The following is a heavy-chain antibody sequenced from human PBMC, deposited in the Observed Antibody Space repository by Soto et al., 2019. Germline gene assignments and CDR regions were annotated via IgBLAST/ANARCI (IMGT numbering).Heavy chain of an antibody. Sequence: EVQLLESGGGLVQPGGSLRLSCAASGFTFSSYAMSWVRQAPGKGLEWVSAISGSGGSTYYADSVKGRFTISRDNSKNSLYLQMNSLRAEDTAVYYCARSCGGDCYSGVVQHWGQGTLVTVSS. CDR1: GFTFSSYA. CDR3: ARSCGGDCYSGVVQH. V-gene: IGHV3-23*01. CDR2: ISGSGGST. D-gene: IGHD2-21*02. J-gene: IGHJ1*01.